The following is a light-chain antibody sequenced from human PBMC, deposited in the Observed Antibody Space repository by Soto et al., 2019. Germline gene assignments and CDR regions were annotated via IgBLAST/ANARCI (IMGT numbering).Light chain of an antibody. CDR2: LNSDGSH. CDR1: SGHSSYA. V-gene: IGLV4-69*01. CDR3: QTWGTGIPWV. Sequence: QSVLTQSPSASASLGASVKLTCTLSSGHSSYAIAWHQQQPEKGPRYLMKLNSDGSHSKGDGIPDRFSGSSSGAERYLTIPSLQCADEADYNCQTWGTGIPWVFGGGTKLTVL. J-gene: IGLJ3*02.